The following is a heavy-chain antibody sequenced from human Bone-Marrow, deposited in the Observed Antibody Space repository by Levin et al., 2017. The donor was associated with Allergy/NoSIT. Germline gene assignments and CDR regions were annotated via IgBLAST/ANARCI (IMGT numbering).Heavy chain of an antibody. Sequence: SETLSLTCTVSGGSISSYYWSWIRQPPGKRLEWIGYIYYSGSTNYNPSLKSRVTISVDTSNNPFSLKLRSVSAADTAVYYGARSKSRASMGPFDYWGHGTRGTGSS. D-gene: IGHD3-16*01. V-gene: IGHV4-59*08. CDR1: GGSISSYY. CDR3: ARSKSRASMGPFDY. CDR2: IYYSGST. J-gene: IGHJ4*01.